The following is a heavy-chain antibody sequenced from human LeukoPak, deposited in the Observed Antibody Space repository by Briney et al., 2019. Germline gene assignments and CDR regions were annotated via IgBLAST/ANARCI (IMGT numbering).Heavy chain of an antibody. CDR2: IYYSGST. D-gene: IGHD1-26*01. V-gene: IGHV4-59*01. Sequence: ASETLSLTCTVSGGSISSYYWSWIRQPPGKGLEWIGYIYYSGSTNYNPSLKSRVTISVDTSKNQSSLKLSSVTAADTAVYYCARGVGAKGIDYWGQGTLVTVSS. CDR1: GGSISSYY. J-gene: IGHJ4*02. CDR3: ARGVGAKGIDY.